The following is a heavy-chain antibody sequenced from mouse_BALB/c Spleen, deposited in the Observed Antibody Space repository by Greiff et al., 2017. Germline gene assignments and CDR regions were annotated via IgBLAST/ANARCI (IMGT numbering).Heavy chain of an antibody. CDR3: ARSYYGNSFDY. Sequence: VKLQQSGAELAKPGASVKMSCKASGYTFTSYWMHWVKQRPGQGLEWIVYINPSTGYTEYNQKFKDKATLTADKSSSTAYMQLSSLTSEDSAVYYCARSYYGNSFDYWGQGTTLTVSS. D-gene: IGHD2-10*01. CDR2: INPSTGYT. V-gene: IGHV1-7*01. J-gene: IGHJ2*01. CDR1: GYTFTSYW.